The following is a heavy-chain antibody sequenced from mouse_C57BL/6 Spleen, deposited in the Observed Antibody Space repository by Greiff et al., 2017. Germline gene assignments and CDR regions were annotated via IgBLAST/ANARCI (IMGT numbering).Heavy chain of an antibody. J-gene: IGHJ3*01. CDR1: GFNIKNTY. CDR2: IDPANGNT. D-gene: IGHD2-4*01. CDR3: ASDDYDEGAGFAY. Sequence: EVMLVESVAELVRPGASVKLSCTASGFNIKNTYMHWVKQRPEQGLEWIGRIDPANGNTKYAPKFQGKATITADTSSNTAYLQLSSLTSEDTAIYYCASDDYDEGAGFAYWGQGTLVTVSA. V-gene: IGHV14-3*01.